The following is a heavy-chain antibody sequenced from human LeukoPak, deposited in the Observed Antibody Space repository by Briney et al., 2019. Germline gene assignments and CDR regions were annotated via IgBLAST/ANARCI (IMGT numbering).Heavy chain of an antibody. CDR3: ARDTVINEGF. CDR2: IRSDGGDK. D-gene: IGHD4-17*01. J-gene: IGHJ4*02. CDR1: GFTFSTFG. V-gene: IGHV3-30*02. Sequence: PGGSLRLSCAASGFTFSTFGMHWVRQAPGKGLEWVAFIRSDGGDKYYADSVKGRFTLSRDNSKNTLYLRVNSLRAEDAAVYYCARDTVINEGFWGQGTLVTVSS.